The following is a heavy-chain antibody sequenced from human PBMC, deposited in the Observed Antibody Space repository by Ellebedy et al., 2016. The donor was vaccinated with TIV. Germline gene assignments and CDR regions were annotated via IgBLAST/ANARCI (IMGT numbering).Heavy chain of an antibody. CDR1: GFTFSSYG. J-gene: IGHJ4*02. CDR3: ARDRREQLVGGELDY. V-gene: IGHV3-33*01. Sequence: GESLKISCAASGFTFSSYGMHWVRQAPGKGLEWVAVIWYDGSNKYYGDSVKGRFTISRDNSKNTLYLQMNSLRAEDTAVYYCARDRREQLVGGELDYWGQGTLVTVSS. CDR2: IWYDGSNK. D-gene: IGHD6-13*01.